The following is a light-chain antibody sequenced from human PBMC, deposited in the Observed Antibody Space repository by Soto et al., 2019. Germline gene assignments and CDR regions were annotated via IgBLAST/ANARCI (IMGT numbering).Light chain of an antibody. CDR1: NIGSKS. J-gene: IGLJ2*01. V-gene: IGLV3-21*02. CDR3: QVWDSSSDHVV. CDR2: GDS. Sequence: SYELTHPPSVSVAPGQTARITCERNNIGSKSVHWYQQKPGQAPVLVVYGDSDRPSGNPERFSGSNSENTATQTITRVEAGDEADYYCQVWDSSSDHVVFGGGTKLTVL.